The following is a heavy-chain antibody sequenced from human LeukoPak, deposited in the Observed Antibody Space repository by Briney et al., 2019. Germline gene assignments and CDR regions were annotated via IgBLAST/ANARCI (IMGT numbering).Heavy chain of an antibody. CDR1: GFTFSSYS. Sequence: PGGSLRLSCAASGFTFSSYSMNWVRQAPGKGLEWVSYISSSSSTIYYADSVKGRFTISRDNAKNSLYLQMNSLRDEDTAVYYCARETTIGYSLYGYFDYWGQGTLVTVSS. D-gene: IGHD4-11*01. J-gene: IGHJ4*02. CDR3: ARETTIGYSLYGYFDY. V-gene: IGHV3-48*02. CDR2: ISSSSSTI.